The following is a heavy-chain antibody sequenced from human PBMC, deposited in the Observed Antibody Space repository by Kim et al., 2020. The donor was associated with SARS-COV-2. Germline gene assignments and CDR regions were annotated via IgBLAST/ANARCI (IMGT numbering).Heavy chain of an antibody. J-gene: IGHJ4*02. D-gene: IGHD6-13*01. CDR3: GRDGIAALPVDH. V-gene: IGHV3-74*01. Sequence: YADSGKGRFIITRDNAKNTLYLQMNSLRAEDTAVYYCGRDGIAALPVDHWGQGTLVTVSS.